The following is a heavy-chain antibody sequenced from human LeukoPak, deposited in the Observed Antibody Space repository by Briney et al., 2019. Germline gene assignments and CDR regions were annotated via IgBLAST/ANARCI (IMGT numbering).Heavy chain of an antibody. V-gene: IGHV4-34*01. D-gene: IGHD3-10*01. CDR3: ARFSRITMVRGTFDY. CDR1: GGSFSGYY. J-gene: IGHJ4*02. CDR2: INHSGST. Sequence: SETLSLTCAVYGGSFSGYYWSWIRQPPGKGLEWIGEINHSGSTNYNPSLKSRVTISVDTSKNQFSLKLSSVTAADTAAYYCARFSRITMVRGTFDYWGQGTLVTASS.